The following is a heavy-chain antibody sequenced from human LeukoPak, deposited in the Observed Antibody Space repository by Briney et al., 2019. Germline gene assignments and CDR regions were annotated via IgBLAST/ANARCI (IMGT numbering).Heavy chain of an antibody. Sequence: SETLSLTCTVSGGSISRYYWSWIRQPLGKGLEWIAYIYDSGNTNYNPSLKSRVTMSVDTSKNQFSLKLSSVTAADTAVYYCARSLYSSGWAQFDYWGQGILVTVSS. CDR2: IYDSGNT. CDR1: GGSISRYY. CDR3: ARSLYSSGWAQFDY. D-gene: IGHD6-19*01. J-gene: IGHJ4*02. V-gene: IGHV4-59*08.